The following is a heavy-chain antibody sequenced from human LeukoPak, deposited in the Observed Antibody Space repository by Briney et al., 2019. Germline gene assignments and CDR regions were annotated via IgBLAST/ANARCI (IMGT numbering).Heavy chain of an antibody. CDR1: GGSFSGYY. Sequence: SETLSLTCAVYGGSFSGYYWSWIRQPPGKGLEWIGEINHSGSTNYNPSLKSRVTISVDPSKNQFSLKLSSVTAADTAVYYCARARPLDYGGPFDIWGQGTMVTVSS. CDR3: ARARPLDYGGPFDI. D-gene: IGHD4-23*01. J-gene: IGHJ3*02. V-gene: IGHV4-34*01. CDR2: INHSGST.